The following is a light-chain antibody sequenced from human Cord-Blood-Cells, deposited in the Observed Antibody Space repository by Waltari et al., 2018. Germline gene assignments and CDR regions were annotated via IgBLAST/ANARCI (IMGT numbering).Light chain of an antibody. Sequence: SYELTQPPSVSVSPGQTASITCSGDKLGDKYACWYQQKPGQSPVLVIYQDSKRPSGFPERFSGSNSGNTATLTISGTQAMDEADYYCQAWASSTDNVVFGGGTKLTVL. V-gene: IGLV3-1*01. CDR3: QAWASSTDNVV. J-gene: IGLJ2*01. CDR2: QDS. CDR1: KLGDKY.